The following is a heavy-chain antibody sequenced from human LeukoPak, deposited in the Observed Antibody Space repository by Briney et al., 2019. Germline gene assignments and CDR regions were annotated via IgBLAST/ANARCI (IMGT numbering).Heavy chain of an antibody. V-gene: IGHV5-51*01. J-gene: IGHJ3*02. CDR2: IYPGDSDT. CDR3: ARHDDDDAFDI. CDR1: GYSFTSYW. D-gene: IGHD1-1*01. Sequence: GESLKISCKGSGYSFTSYWIHWVRQMPGKGLEWMGVIYPGDSDTMYSPSLQGQVTISADKSINTAYLQWSSLKASDTAMYYCARHDDDDAFDIWGQGTMVIVSS.